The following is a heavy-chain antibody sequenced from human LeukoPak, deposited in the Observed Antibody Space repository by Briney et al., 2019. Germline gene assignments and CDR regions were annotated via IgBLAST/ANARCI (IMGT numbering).Heavy chain of an antibody. Sequence: GASVKVSCKASGYTFTSYGISWVRQAPGQGLEWMGWISAYNGNTNYAQKLQGRVTMTTDTSTSTAYMELRSLRSDDTAVYYCARDDKRYYYDSSGYYFGQIYYYYYYMDVWGKGTTVTVSS. J-gene: IGHJ6*03. D-gene: IGHD3-22*01. CDR1: GYTFTSYG. CDR3: ARDDKRYYYDSSGYYFGQIYYYYYYMDV. V-gene: IGHV1-18*01. CDR2: ISAYNGNT.